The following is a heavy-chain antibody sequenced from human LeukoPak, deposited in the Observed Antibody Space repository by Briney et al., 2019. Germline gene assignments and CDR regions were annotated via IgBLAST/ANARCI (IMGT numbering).Heavy chain of an antibody. J-gene: IGHJ6*02. Sequence: GGSLRLSCAASGFTFSSYSMNWVRQAPGKGLEWVSSISSSSSYIYYADSVKGRFTIPRDNAKNSLYLQMNSLRAEDTAVYYCARLYSSSWYDAVTYYYYGMDVWGQGTTVTVSS. CDR3: ARLYSSSWYDAVTYYYYGMDV. CDR2: ISSSSSYI. V-gene: IGHV3-21*01. D-gene: IGHD6-13*01. CDR1: GFTFSSYS.